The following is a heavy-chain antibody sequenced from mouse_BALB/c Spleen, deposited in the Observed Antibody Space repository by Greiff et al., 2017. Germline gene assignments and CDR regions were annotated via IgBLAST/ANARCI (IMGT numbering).Heavy chain of an antibody. J-gene: IGHJ1*01. D-gene: IGHD2-12*01. CDR1: GFTFSSYG. V-gene: IGHV5-6*01. Sequence: EVQVVESGGDLVKPGGSLKLSCAASGFTFSSYGMSWVRQTPDKRLEWVATISSGGSYTYYPDSVKGRFTISRDNAKNTLYLQMSSLKSEDTAMYYCARHNDVLWYFDVWGAGTTVTVSS. CDR3: ARHNDVLWYFDV. CDR2: ISSGGSYT.